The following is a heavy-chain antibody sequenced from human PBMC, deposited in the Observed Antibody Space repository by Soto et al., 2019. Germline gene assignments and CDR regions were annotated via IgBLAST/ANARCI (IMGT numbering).Heavy chain of an antibody. Sequence: GASVKVSCKASGYTFTDYYIHWVRQAPGQGLEWMGWINPNTGVTHYAQRFQGRVIMTRDTSISTAYIDLSRLRSDDAALYFCARVKSGSYFLLLFDYWGQGTQVTVSS. D-gene: IGHD3-10*01. V-gene: IGHV1-2*02. CDR3: ARVKSGSYFLLLFDY. J-gene: IGHJ4*02. CDR1: GYTFTDYY. CDR2: INPNTGVT.